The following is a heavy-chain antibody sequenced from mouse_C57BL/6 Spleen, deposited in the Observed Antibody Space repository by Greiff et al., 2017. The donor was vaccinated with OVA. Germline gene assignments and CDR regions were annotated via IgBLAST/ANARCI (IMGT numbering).Heavy chain of an antibody. J-gene: IGHJ1*03. D-gene: IGHD1-1*01. Sequence: QQSCKASGYTFTSYWMHWVKQRPGRGLEWIGRIDPNSGGTKYNEKFKSKATLTVDKPSSTAYMQLSSLTSEDSAVYYCAREIYYYGRDWYFDVWGTGTTVTVSS. CDR3: AREIYYYGRDWYFDV. CDR1: GYTFTSYW. CDR2: IDPNSGGT. V-gene: IGHV1-72*01.